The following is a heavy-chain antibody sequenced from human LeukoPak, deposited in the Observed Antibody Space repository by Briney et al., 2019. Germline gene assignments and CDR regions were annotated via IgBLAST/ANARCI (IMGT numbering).Heavy chain of an antibody. D-gene: IGHD3-10*01. V-gene: IGHV4-34*01. CDR1: GGSFSGYY. CDR3: ARLMVRDVNIDY. Sequence: RASETLSLTCAVYGGSFSGYYWGWIRQPPGKGLDWMGSIYYSGSTYYKPSLKCRVTISVDTSKNQFSLKLSSVTAADTAVYYCARLMVRDVNIDYWGQGTLVTVSS. CDR2: IYYSGST. J-gene: IGHJ4*02.